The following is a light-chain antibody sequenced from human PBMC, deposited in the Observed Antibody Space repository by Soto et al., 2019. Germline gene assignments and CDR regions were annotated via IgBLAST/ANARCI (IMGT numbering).Light chain of an antibody. CDR2: DVS. CDR3: SSYTSSSTLYV. CDR1: SSDFGGYNY. V-gene: IGLV2-14*03. Sequence: QSVLTQPASVSGSPGQSITFSCTGTSSDFGGYNYVSWYQHHPGKAPKLIIYDVSNRPSGVSNRFSASKSGNTASLTISGLQAEDEADYYCSSYTSSSTLYVFGTGTKDTVL. J-gene: IGLJ1*01.